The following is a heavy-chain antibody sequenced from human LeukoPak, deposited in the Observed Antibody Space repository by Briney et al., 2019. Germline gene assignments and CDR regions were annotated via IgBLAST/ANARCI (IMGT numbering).Heavy chain of an antibody. V-gene: IGHV5-51*01. CDR3: ARHIREGVDSARVPFDY. Sequence: GESLKISCKGSGYSFTSYWTGWVLQMPGKGLEWMVIIYPGDSDTRYSPSFQGQVTISADKSISTAYLQWSSLKASDTAMYYCARHIREGVDSARVPFDYWGQGTLATVSS. J-gene: IGHJ4*02. D-gene: IGHD3-3*01. CDR1: GYSFTSYW. CDR2: IYPGDSDT.